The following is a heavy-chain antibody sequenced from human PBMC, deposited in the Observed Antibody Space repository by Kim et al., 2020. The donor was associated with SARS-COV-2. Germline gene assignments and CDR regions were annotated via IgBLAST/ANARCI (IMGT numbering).Heavy chain of an antibody. J-gene: IGHJ4*02. D-gene: IGHD3-22*01. Sequence: GGSLRLSCAASGFTFSSYGMHWVRQAPGKGLEWVAVISYDGSNKYYADSVKGRFTISRDNSKNTLYPQMNSLRAEDTAVYYCVADLAVVISARFDYWGQGTLVTVSS. CDR1: GFTFSSYG. CDR2: ISYDGSNK. V-gene: IGHV3-30*03. CDR3: VADLAVVISARFDY.